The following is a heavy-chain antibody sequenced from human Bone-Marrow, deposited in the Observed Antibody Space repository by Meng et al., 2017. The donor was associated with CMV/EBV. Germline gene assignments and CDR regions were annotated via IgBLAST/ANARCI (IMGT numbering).Heavy chain of an antibody. J-gene: IGHJ5*02. CDR1: GFIFTNYW. V-gene: IGHV3-7*01. CDR3: ARGRYSSSSGRFDP. Sequence: GGSLRLSCAGSGFIFTNYWMGWVRQAPGKGLEWVANIKEDGSKTNYVDSVKGRFTISRDNAKNSVYLQMSSLRAEDTAVYYCARGRYSSSSGRFDPWGQGTLVTVSS. D-gene: IGHD6-13*01. CDR2: IKEDGSKT.